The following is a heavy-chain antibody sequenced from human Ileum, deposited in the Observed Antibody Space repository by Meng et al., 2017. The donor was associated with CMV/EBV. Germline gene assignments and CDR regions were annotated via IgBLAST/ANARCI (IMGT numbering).Heavy chain of an antibody. D-gene: IGHD3-10*01. J-gene: IGHJ4*02. CDR1: ENIFTTYA. CDR2: ITTSTGNP. V-gene: IGHV7-4-1*01. Sequence: VQLVQSGSELKEPGASVKLSCNASENIFTTYAMNWVRQAPGQGLQWMGWITTSTGNPTYAQGFTGRFVFSLDTSVSTVYLRILNLEADDTAIYYCASYGYFGSGFDYWGQGTLVTVSS. CDR3: ASYGYFGSGFDY.